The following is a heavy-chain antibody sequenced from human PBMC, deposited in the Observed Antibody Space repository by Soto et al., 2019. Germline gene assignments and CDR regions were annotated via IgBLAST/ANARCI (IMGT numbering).Heavy chain of an antibody. CDR2: INHSGST. J-gene: IGHJ5*02. D-gene: IGHD2-2*01. CDR1: GGSFSGYY. V-gene: IGHV4-34*01. CDR3: ARATDIVVVPAVPRPFDP. Sequence: PSETLSLTCAVYGGSFSGYYWSWIRQPPGKGLEWIGEINHSGSTNYNPSLKSRVTISVDTSKNQFSLKLSSVTAADTAVYYCARATDIVVVPAVPRPFDPWGQGTLVTVSS.